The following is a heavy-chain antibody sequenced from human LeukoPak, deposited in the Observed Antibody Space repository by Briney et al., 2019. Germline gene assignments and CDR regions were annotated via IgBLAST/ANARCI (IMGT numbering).Heavy chain of an antibody. V-gene: IGHV1-2*02. CDR3: ARVIYCGGDCSTLQN. D-gene: IGHD2-21*02. CDR2: INPSSGGT. J-gene: IGHJ4*02. Sequence: ASVKVSCKASGYTFTACYIHWVRQAPGQGLEWMGWINPSSGGTNYAQRFQGRVTMTRDTSISTAYMELSRLRSDDTAVYYCARVIYCGGDCSTLQNWGQGTLVTVSS. CDR1: GYTFTACY.